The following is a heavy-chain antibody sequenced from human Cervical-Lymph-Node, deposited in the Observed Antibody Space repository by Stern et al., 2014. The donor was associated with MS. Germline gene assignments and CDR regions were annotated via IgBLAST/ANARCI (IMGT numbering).Heavy chain of an antibody. Sequence: QVQLVESGGEVKKPGASVTVSCKASGYMFSSYGISWVRQAPGQGLEWMGWVSAYNGKTNYAQNFQGRITLTTDPSTSTAYMELRSLRSDDTAVYYCARGGADVDYWGQGTLVTVSA. D-gene: IGHD3-10*01. V-gene: IGHV1-18*01. CDR3: ARGGADVDY. J-gene: IGHJ4*02. CDR2: VSAYNGKT. CDR1: GYMFSSYG.